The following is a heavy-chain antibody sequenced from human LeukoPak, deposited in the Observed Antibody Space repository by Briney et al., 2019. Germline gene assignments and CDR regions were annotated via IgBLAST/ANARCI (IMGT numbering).Heavy chain of an antibody. J-gene: IGHJ3*02. CDR2: IKQDGSEK. CDR3: AREGGITMIVVVISEGAFDI. CDR1: GFTFRSYW. Sequence: GGSLRLSCAASGFTFRSYWMSWVRQAPGKGLEWVANIKQDGSEKYYVDSVKGRFTISRDNAKNSLYLQMNSLRAEDTAVYYCAREGGITMIVVVISEGAFDIWGQGTMVTVSS. V-gene: IGHV3-7*01. D-gene: IGHD3-22*01.